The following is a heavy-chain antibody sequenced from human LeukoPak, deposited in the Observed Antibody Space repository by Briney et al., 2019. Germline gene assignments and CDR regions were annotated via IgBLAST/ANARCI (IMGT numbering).Heavy chain of an antibody. CDR1: GGSVNSGSHY. V-gene: IGHV4-61*01. CDR2: IYYSGST. Sequence: LETLSLTCTVSGGSVNSGSHYWCWVRQPPGKGLEWIGYIYYSGSTNYNPSLKSRVTMSLDTSKNQFSLNLNSVTAADTAVYYCARDPGYSGIDYWGQGTLVTVSS. J-gene: IGHJ4*02. D-gene: IGHD5-12*01. CDR3: ARDPGYSGIDY.